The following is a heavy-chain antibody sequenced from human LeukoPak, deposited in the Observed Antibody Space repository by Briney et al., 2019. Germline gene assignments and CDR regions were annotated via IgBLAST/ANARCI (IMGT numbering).Heavy chain of an antibody. V-gene: IGHV3-11*01. J-gene: IGHJ6*02. CDR3: ARDKSTVTTASYYYGMDV. CDR2: ISSSGSTI. Sequence: PGGSLRLSCAASGFTFSDYYMSWIRQAPGEGLEWVLYISSSGSTIYYADSVKGRFTISRDNAKNSLYLQMNSLRAEDTAVYYCARDKSTVTTASYYYGMDVWGQGTTVTVSS. CDR1: GFTFSDYY. D-gene: IGHD4-17*01.